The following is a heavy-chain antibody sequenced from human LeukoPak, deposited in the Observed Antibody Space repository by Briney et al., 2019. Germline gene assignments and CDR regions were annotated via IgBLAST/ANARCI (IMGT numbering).Heavy chain of an antibody. V-gene: IGHV1-2*06. CDR1: GYTFTGYY. Sequence: ASVKVSCKASGYTFTGYYMHWVRQAPGQGLEWMGRINPNSGGTNYAQKFQGRVTMTRDTSISTAYMELSRLRSDDTAVYYCARDKSGYSYGYPDGDFDYWGQGTLVTVSS. CDR3: ARDKSGYSYGYPDGDFDY. D-gene: IGHD5-18*01. CDR2: INPNSGGT. J-gene: IGHJ4*02.